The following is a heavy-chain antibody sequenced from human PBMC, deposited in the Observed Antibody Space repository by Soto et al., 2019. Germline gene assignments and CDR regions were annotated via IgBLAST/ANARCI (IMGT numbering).Heavy chain of an antibody. CDR1: VYSFTSYW. J-gene: IGHJ4*02. CDR2: IDPSDSYT. D-gene: IGHD4-17*01. CDR3: ARRATVDYFDY. V-gene: IGHV5-10-1*01. Sequence: GESLKIACKGSVYSFTSYWISWVRQMPGKGLEWMGRIDPSDSYTNYSPSFQGHVTISADKSISTAYLQWSSLKASDTAMYYCARRATVDYFDYWGQGTLVTVSS.